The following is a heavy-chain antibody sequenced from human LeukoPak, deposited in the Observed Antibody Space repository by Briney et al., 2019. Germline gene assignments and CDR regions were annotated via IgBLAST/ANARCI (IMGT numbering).Heavy chain of an antibody. CDR3: ARDVYYYDSSGYSAEFDY. CDR2: ISAYNGNT. D-gene: IGHD3-22*01. J-gene: IGHJ4*02. CDR1: GYTFTSYG. Sequence: ASVKVSFKASGYTFTSYGISWVRQAPAQGLEWMGWISAYNGNTNYAQKLQGRVTMTTDTSTSTAYMELRSLRSDDTAVYYCARDVYYYDSSGYSAEFDYWGQGTLVTVSS. V-gene: IGHV1-18*01.